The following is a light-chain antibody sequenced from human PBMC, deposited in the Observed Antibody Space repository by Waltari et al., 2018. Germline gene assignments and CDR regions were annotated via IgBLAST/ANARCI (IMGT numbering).Light chain of an antibody. CDR3: QQSNSYPWT. CDR2: KAS. Sequence: DIQMTQSPSTLSASVGDTVTITCRASQTISTWVAWYQQKPGKAPTLLIYKASSLQSAVPSRFSGGGSGTEVTLTSSSLQPDDFAIYFCQQSNSYPWTFGHGTKVEIK. J-gene: IGKJ1*01. V-gene: IGKV1-5*03. CDR1: QTISTW.